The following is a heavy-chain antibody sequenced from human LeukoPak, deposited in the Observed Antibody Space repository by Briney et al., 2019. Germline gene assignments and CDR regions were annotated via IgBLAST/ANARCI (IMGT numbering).Heavy chain of an antibody. D-gene: IGHD2-2*01. J-gene: IGHJ5*02. CDR1: GYTLTELS. V-gene: IGHV1-24*01. CDR2: FDPEDGET. CDR3: ATPAATENWFDP. Sequence: GASVKVSCNVSGYTLTELSMHWVRQAPGKGLGWRGGFDPEDGETIYAQKFQGRVTMTEDTSTDTAYMELSSLRSEDTAVYYCATPAATENWFDPWGQGTLVTVSS.